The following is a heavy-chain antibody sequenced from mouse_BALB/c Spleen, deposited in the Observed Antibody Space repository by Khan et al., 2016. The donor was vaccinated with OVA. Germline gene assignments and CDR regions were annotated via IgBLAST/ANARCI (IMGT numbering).Heavy chain of an antibody. D-gene: IGHD1-1*01. CDR1: GFTFNNYG. CDR3: ATSYFYGYYFDY. CDR2: ISGDSNTI. Sequence: EVELVESGGGLVQPGGSRKLSCAASGFTFNNYGMHWVRQAPEKGLEWDAYISGDSNTIYYVDSVKGRFTISRDNPKNTLFLQMTSQMSEDTAMYYCATSYFYGYYFDYWGPGTTLTVS. V-gene: IGHV5-17*02. J-gene: IGHJ2*01.